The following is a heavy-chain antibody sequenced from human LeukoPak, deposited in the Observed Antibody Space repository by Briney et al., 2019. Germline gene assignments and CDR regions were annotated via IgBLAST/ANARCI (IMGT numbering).Heavy chain of an antibody. J-gene: IGHJ4*02. D-gene: IGHD6-13*01. Sequence: GRSLRLSCAASGFTFDDYAMHWVRQAPGKGLEWVSGISWNSGSIGYADSVKGRFTISRDNPKNSLYLQMNSLRAEDTALYYCAKDENAYSSSFSFDYWGQGTLVTVSS. V-gene: IGHV3-9*01. CDR1: GFTFDDYA. CDR2: ISWNSGSI. CDR3: AKDENAYSSSFSFDY.